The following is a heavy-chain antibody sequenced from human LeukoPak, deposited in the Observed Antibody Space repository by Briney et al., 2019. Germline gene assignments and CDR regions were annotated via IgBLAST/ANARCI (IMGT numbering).Heavy chain of an antibody. J-gene: IGHJ4*02. D-gene: IGHD6-13*01. V-gene: IGHV3-30-3*01. Sequence: GGSLRLSCAASGFTFSSYAMHWVRQAPGKGLEWVAVISYDGSNKYYADSVKGRFTISRDNSKNTLYLQMNSLRAEDTAVYYCARAIAAAPDYWGQGTLVTVSS. CDR3: ARAIAAAPDY. CDR2: ISYDGSNK. CDR1: GFTFSSYA.